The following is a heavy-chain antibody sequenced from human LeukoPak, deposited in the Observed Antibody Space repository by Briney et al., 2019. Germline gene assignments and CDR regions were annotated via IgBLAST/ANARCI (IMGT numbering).Heavy chain of an antibody. CDR1: GGSISSGDYY. CDR3: AREASITMIVVVPSVYYFDY. D-gene: IGHD3-22*01. V-gene: IGHV4-30-4*08. J-gene: IGHJ4*02. CDR2: IYYSGST. Sequence: SSQTLSLTCTVSGGSISSGDYYWSWIRQPPGKGLEWIGYIYYSGSTYYNPSLKSRVTISVDTSKNQFSLKLSSVTAADTAVYYCAREASITMIVVVPSVYYFDYWGQGTLVTVSS.